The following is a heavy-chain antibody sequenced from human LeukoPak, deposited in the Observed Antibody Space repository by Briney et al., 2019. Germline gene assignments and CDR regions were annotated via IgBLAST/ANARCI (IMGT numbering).Heavy chain of an antibody. CDR2: INQDGSEK. V-gene: IGHV3-7*03. J-gene: IGHJ4*02. CDR1: GFTFSSYW. D-gene: IGHD3-10*01. CDR3: ARDYYGSGSHYEN. Sequence: GGSLRLSCAASGFTFSSYWMSWVRQAPGKGLEWVANINQDGSEKFYVDSEKGRFTISRDNAKNSLYLQMSSLRAEDTAVYYCARDYYGSGSHYENWGQGTLVTVSS.